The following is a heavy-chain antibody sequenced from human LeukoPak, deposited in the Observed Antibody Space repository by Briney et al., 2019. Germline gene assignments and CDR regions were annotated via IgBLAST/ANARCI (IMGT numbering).Heavy chain of an antibody. CDR1: GGSISVGDYY. CDR2: FRYSGNS. CDR3: AQAGWRGGGTFNEFDP. D-gene: IGHD3-16*01. Sequence: SETLSLTCSLSGGSISVGDYYWSWIRQAPGRALEWIGFFRYSGNSYYNPSLKSRVTISVDASKNQFALKLRSVTAADTAVYFCAQAGWRGGGTFNEFDPWGQGILVTVSS. J-gene: IGHJ5*02. V-gene: IGHV4-30-4*01.